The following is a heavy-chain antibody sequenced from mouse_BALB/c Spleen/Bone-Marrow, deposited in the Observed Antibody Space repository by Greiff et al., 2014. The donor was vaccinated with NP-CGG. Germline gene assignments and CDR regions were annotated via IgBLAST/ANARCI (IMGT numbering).Heavy chain of an antibody. D-gene: IGHD2-4*01. Sequence: QVQLQQSGPGLVAPSQSLSITCTVSGFSLSRYSVHWVRQPPGKGLEWLGMIWGGGGTDYNSALKSRLSISKDNSKSQVFLKMNSLQSDDIAMYYCARKDYDEAWFAYWGQGTLVTVSA. CDR1: GFSLSRYS. V-gene: IGHV2-6-4*01. J-gene: IGHJ3*01. CDR3: ARKDYDEAWFAY. CDR2: IWGGGGT.